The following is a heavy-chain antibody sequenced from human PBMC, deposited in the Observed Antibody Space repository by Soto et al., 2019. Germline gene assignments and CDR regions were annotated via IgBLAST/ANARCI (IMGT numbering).Heavy chain of an antibody. J-gene: IGHJ6*02. CDR2: ISWDGGST. V-gene: IGHV3-43*01. D-gene: IGHD2-15*01. CDR1: GFTFDDYT. CDR3: AKDMFCSGGSCYLSYYYYGMDV. Sequence: PGGSLRLSCAASGFTFDDYTMHWVRQAPGKGLEWVSLISWDGGSTYYADSVKGRFTISRDNSKNSLYLQMNSLRTEDTALYYCAKDMFCSGGSCYLSYYYYGMDVWGQGTTVTVSS.